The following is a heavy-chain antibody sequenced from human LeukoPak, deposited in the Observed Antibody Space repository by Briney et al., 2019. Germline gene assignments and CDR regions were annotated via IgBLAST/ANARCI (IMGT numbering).Heavy chain of an antibody. CDR1: GGTFSSYA. J-gene: IGHJ6*02. Sequence: SVKVSCTASGGTFSSYAISWVRQAPGQGLEWMGGIIPIFGTANYAQKFQGRVTITADESTSTAYMELSSLRAEDTAVYYCARDENCSGGSCYSYYYYGMDVWGQGTTVTVSS. CDR2: IIPIFGTA. D-gene: IGHD2-15*01. CDR3: ARDENCSGGSCYSYYYYGMDV. V-gene: IGHV1-69*13.